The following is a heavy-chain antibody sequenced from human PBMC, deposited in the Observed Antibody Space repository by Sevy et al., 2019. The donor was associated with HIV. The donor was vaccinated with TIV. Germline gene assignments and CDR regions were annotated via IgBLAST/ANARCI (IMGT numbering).Heavy chain of an antibody. Sequence: GGSLRLSCAASGFTFSPYWMTWVRQAPGKGVEWVANKRPDGSEKYYVDSVKGRSTISRDNAKNSLYLQMNSLGADDTAMYYCARGVGLDCWGQGALVTVSS. CDR2: KRPDGSEK. J-gene: IGHJ4*02. D-gene: IGHD1-26*01. CDR1: GFTFSPYW. V-gene: IGHV3-7*01. CDR3: ARGVGLDC.